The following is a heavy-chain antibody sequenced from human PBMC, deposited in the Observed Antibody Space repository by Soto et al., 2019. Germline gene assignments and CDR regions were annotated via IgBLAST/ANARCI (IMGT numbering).Heavy chain of an antibody. D-gene: IGHD3-10*01. CDR2: SSYNGGT. CDR1: TDSSSSTNSY. Sequence: SETLSLTCTVSTDSSSSTNSYWGWIRQPPGKGLQWIGSSSYNGGTFYNPSLKGRVVISFDTSKKQSSLQVTSVTAADTAVYFCARHRIEVVWRGFDFWGQGSPVTVSS. CDR3: ARHRIEVVWRGFDF. J-gene: IGHJ4*02. V-gene: IGHV4-39*01.